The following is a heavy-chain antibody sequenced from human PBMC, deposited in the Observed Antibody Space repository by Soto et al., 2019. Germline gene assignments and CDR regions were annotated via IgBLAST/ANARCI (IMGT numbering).Heavy chain of an antibody. J-gene: IGHJ4*02. CDR1: GFTVSSNY. V-gene: IGHV3-66*04. Sequence: EVQLVESGGGLVQPGGSLRLSCAASGFTVSSNYMSWVRQAPGKGLEWVSVIYSGGSAYYADSVKGRFTISRDNSTNTLSLQMNSLRAEDTAVYYCGRHGYRYDGGYFDYWGQGTLVTVSS. CDR2: IYSGGSA. D-gene: IGHD5-18*01. CDR3: GRHGYRYDGGYFDY.